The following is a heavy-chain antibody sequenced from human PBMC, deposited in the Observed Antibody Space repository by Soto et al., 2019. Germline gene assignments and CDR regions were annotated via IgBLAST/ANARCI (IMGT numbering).Heavy chain of an antibody. J-gene: IGHJ6*02. CDR1: GGSISSGDYY. Sequence: QVQLQESGPGLVKPSQTLSLTCTVSGGSISSGDYYWSWIRQPPGKGLEWIGYIYYSGSTYYNPSLKSRVTISVDTSKNQFSLKLSSVTAADTAVYYCAREGLDATGYYYYGMDVWGQGTTVTVSS. D-gene: IGHD3-3*01. CDR3: AREGLDATGYYYYGMDV. V-gene: IGHV4-30-4*01. CDR2: IYYSGST.